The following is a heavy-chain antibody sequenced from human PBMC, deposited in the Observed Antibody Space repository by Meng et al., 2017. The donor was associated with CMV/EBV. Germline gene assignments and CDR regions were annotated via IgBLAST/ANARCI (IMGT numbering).Heavy chain of an antibody. D-gene: IGHD1-7*01. J-gene: IGHJ4*02. CDR3: AKVLSNWNYLGAFDY. CDR1: GFTFSSYG. Sequence: GGSLRLSCAASGFTFSSYGMHWVRQAPGKGLEWVAFIRYDGSNKYYADSVKGQFTISRDNSKNTLYLQMNSLRAEDTAVYYCAKVLSNWNYLGAFDYWGQGTLVTVSS. V-gene: IGHV3-30*02. CDR2: IRYDGSNK.